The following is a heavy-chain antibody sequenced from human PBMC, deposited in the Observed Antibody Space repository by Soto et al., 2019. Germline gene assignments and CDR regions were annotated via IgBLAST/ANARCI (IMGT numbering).Heavy chain of an antibody. CDR3: AKDIKGTGTKVIYDS. CDR2: ISGSGSAT. CDR1: GFSFSTYA. V-gene: IGHV3-23*01. D-gene: IGHD1-7*01. J-gene: IGHJ4*02. Sequence: EVQLLESGGSLVQPGGSLRLSCAASGFSFSTYAMGWVRQAPGKGLECVSAISGSGSATYYADPVKGRFTISRDNSKDTLYLQMNSLRAWDTAVYYCAKDIKGTGTKVIYDSRGLGSMVTVSP.